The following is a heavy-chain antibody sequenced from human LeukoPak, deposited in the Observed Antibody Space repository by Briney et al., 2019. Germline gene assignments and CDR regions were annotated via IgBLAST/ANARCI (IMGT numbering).Heavy chain of an antibody. D-gene: IGHD5-12*01. V-gene: IGHV1-2*02. CDR2: INPNSGGT. J-gene: IGHJ4*02. CDR1: GYTFTGYH. CDR3: ATPERGYSGYDFGS. Sequence: ASVKVSCKASGYTFTGYHMHWVRQAPEQGLEWMGWINPNSGGTNYAQKFQGRVTMTRDTSISTAYMELSRLRSDDTAVYYCATPERGYSGYDFGSWGQGTLVTVSS.